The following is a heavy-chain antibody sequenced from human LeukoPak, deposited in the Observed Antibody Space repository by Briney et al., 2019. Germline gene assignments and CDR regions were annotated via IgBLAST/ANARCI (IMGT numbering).Heavy chain of an antibody. D-gene: IGHD2-21*01. CDR2: ISSSSSYI. CDR1: GFTFSSYS. J-gene: IGHJ4*02. Sequence: GGSLRLSCAASGFTFSSYSMNWVRQAPGKGLEWVSSISSSSSYIYYADSVKGRFTISRDNAKNSLYLQMNSLRAEDTAVYYCARDLVVIRRVFDYWGQGTLATVSS. CDR3: ARDLVVIRRVFDY. V-gene: IGHV3-21*01.